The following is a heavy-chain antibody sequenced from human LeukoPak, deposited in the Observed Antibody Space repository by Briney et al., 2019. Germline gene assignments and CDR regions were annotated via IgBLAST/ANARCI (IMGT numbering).Heavy chain of an antibody. Sequence: ASVKVSCKASGYTFTGYYMHWVRQAPGRGLESMGWINPNSGGTNYAQKFQGRVTMTRDTSISTAYMELSRLRSDDTAVYYCAREDTATYYYYYMDVWGKGTTVTVSS. D-gene: IGHD5-18*01. CDR2: INPNSGGT. V-gene: IGHV1-2*02. CDR3: AREDTATYYYYYMDV. CDR1: GYTFTGYY. J-gene: IGHJ6*03.